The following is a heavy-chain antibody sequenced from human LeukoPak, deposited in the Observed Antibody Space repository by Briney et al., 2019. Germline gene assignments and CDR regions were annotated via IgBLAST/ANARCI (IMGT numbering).Heavy chain of an antibody. J-gene: IGHJ4*02. CDR1: GFTFSSYW. CDR2: IKQDGSEK. CDR3: ARSYYYGSGSYRRGNYFDY. Sequence: GGSLRLSCAASGFTFSSYWMSWVRQAPGKGLEWVANIKQDGSEKYYVDSVKGRLTISRDNAKNSLYLQMNSLRAEDTAVYYCARSYYYGSGSYRRGNYFDYWGQGTLVTVSS. D-gene: IGHD3-10*01. V-gene: IGHV3-7*01.